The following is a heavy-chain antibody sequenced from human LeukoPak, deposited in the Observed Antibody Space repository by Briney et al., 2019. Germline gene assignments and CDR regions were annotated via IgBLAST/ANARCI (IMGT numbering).Heavy chain of an antibody. Sequence: GRSLRLSCAASGFTFSSYAMHWVRQAPGKGLEWVAVISYDGGNKYYADSVKGRFTISRDNSKNTLYLQMNSLRAEDTAVYYCARVYSYGPTYYYGMDVWGQGTTVTVSS. CDR3: ARVYSYGPTYYYGMDV. J-gene: IGHJ6*02. CDR2: ISYDGGNK. CDR1: GFTFSSYA. V-gene: IGHV3-30-3*01. D-gene: IGHD5-18*01.